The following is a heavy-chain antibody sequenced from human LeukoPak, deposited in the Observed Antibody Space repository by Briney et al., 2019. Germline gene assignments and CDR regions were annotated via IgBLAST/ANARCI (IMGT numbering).Heavy chain of an antibody. V-gene: IGHV3-30*18. CDR3: AKERSGPDY. Sequence: GGSLRLSCAASGFTFSSYGMHWVRQAPGKGLEWVAVISYDGSNIYYADCVKGRFTISRDNSKNTLYLQMNSLRAEDTAVYYCAKERSGPDYWGQGTLVTVSS. J-gene: IGHJ4*02. CDR1: GFTFSSYG. D-gene: IGHD2-15*01. CDR2: ISYDGSNI.